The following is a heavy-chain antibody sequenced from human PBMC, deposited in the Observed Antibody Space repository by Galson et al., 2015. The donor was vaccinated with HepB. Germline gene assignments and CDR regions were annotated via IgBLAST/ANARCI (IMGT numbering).Heavy chain of an antibody. CDR1: GFTFSSYA. CDR2: ISYDGSNK. CDR3: ARVGSSGWFYYFDY. V-gene: IGHV3-30*04. J-gene: IGHJ4*02. Sequence: SLRLSCAASGFTFSSYAMHWVRQAPGKGLEWVAVISYDGSNKYYADSVKGRFTISRDNSKNTLYLQMNSLRAEDTAVYYCARVGSSGWFYYFDYWGQGTLVTVSS. D-gene: IGHD6-19*01.